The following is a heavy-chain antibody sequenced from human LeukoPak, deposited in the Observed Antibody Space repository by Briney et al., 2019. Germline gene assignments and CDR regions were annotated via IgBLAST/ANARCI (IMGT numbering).Heavy chain of an antibody. CDR1: GGTFSSYA. Sequence: SVKVSCKASGGTFSSYAISWVRQAPGQGLEWMGGIIPIFGTANYAQKFQGRVTITADESTSTAYMELSSLRSEDTAVYYRARYGQWLVFEESWFDPWGQGTLVTVSS. V-gene: IGHV1-69*01. J-gene: IGHJ5*02. CDR2: IIPIFGTA. D-gene: IGHD6-19*01. CDR3: ARYGQWLVFEESWFDP.